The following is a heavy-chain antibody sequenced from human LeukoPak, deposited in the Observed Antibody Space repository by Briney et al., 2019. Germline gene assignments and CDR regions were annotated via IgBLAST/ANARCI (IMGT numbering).Heavy chain of an antibody. CDR1: GFYFSCYG. CDR2: IKKDGSEK. Sequence: GGSLRLSCEASGFYFSCYGMHWVRQAPGQRLEWVANIKKDGSEKYYVDSVKGRFTISRDNAKNSLYLQMNSLRAEDMALYYCAKDFGSSSVDDAFDIWGQGTMVTVSS. D-gene: IGHD6-6*01. V-gene: IGHV3-7*03. CDR3: AKDFGSSSVDDAFDI. J-gene: IGHJ3*02.